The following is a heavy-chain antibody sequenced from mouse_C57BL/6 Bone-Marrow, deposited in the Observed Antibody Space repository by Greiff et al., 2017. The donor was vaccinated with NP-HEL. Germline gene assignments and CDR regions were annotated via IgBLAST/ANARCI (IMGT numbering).Heavy chain of an antibody. D-gene: IGHD4-1*01. Sequence: EVMLVESGGGLVQPKGSLKLSCAASGFTFNTYAMHWVRQAPGKGVEWVARIRSKNSNNATYYADSVKDRFTISRDDSQSMLYLQMNNLKTEDGAMYYCVREVTGTPFDYWGKGTTLTVSS. CDR2: IRSKNSNNAT. J-gene: IGHJ2*01. CDR1: GFTFNTYA. CDR3: VREVTGTPFDY. V-gene: IGHV10-3*01.